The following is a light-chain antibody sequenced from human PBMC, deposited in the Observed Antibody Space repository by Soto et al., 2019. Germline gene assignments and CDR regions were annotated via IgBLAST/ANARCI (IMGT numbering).Light chain of an antibody. J-gene: IGKJ2*01. CDR2: GAS. V-gene: IGKV3-20*01. CDR3: QQYGGSPLYT. Sequence: IVLTQSPGTLSLSPGDRATLSCRASQSVSSSDLAWYQQKPGQAPRLLIYGASTRATGIPDRFSGSGSGTDFTLTISRLEPEDFAVYYCQQYGGSPLYTFGQGPKLEIK. CDR1: QSVSSSD.